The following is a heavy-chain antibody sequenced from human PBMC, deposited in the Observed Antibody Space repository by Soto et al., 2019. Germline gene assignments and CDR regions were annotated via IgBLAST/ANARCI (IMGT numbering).Heavy chain of an antibody. CDR1: GVSVSTYY. D-gene: IGHD3-22*01. J-gene: IGHJ3*02. V-gene: IGHV4-59*02. CDR3: ARTYDGSGPNAGGYGFDI. CDR2: IYYSGST. Sequence: QVQLQESGPGLVKPSETLSLTCTVSGVSVSTYYWSWIRQPPGKGLEWIAYIYYSGSTNYNPSLKSLVTISVDTSKNQFSLKLTSVTAADTAVYYCARTYDGSGPNAGGYGFDIWGQGTMVTVSS.